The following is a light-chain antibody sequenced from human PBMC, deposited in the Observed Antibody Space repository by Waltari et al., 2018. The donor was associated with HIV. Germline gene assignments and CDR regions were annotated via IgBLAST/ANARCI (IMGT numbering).Light chain of an antibody. CDR3: QQTSSSPST. V-gene: IGKV1-39*01. J-gene: IGKJ2*01. CDR1: QSVTTF. Sequence: DIQMTQSPSSLSAFVGDRVTIACRTSQSVTTFLNWYYQKPGKAPKLLIYGASNLQSGVPSRFSGSGSGTYFTLTITSLQPEDFATYYCQQTSSSPSTFGQGTKLE. CDR2: GAS.